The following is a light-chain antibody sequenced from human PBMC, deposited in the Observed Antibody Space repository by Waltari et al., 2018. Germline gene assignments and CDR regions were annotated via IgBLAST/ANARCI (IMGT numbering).Light chain of an antibody. V-gene: IGKV3D-15*01. Sequence: EIVMTQSPATLSLSPGERATLSCRASQSVSSSLAWYQQKPGQTPRLLISGASSRATGIPDRFSGSGSGTEFTLTISSLEPEDVAVYYCQQNSNWPLTFGGGTKVEIK. CDR1: QSVSSS. J-gene: IGKJ4*01. CDR3: QQNSNWPLT. CDR2: GAS.